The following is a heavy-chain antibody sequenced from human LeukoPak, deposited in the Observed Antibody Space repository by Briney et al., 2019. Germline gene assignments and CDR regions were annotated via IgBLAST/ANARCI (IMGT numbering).Heavy chain of an antibody. CDR2: IYYSGST. Sequence: SETLSLTCTVSGGSISSSSYYWGWIRQPPGKGLEWIGSIYYSGSTYYNPSLKSRVTISVDTSKNQFSLKLSSVTAADTAVYYCARGEGSGYSSSWYVDYWGQGTLVTVSS. D-gene: IGHD6-13*01. J-gene: IGHJ4*02. CDR1: GGSISSSSYY. V-gene: IGHV4-39*07. CDR3: ARGEGSGYSSSWYVDY.